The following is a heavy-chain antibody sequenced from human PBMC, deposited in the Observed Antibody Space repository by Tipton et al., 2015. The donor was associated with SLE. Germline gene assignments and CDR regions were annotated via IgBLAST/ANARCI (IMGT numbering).Heavy chain of an antibody. D-gene: IGHD1-26*01. CDR1: GFTVSSNY. CDR2: IYYSGST. V-gene: IGHV4-59*02. Sequence: LRLSCAASGFTVSSNYMSWVRQAPGKGLEWIGYIYYSGSTNYNPSLKSRVTISVDTSKNQFSLKLSSVTAADTAVYYCARDRGGSYSDAFDIWGQGTMVTVSS. CDR3: ARDRGGSYSDAFDI. J-gene: IGHJ3*02.